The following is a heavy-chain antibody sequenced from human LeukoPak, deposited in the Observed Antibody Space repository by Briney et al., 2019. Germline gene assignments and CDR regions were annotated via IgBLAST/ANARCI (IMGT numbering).Heavy chain of an antibody. CDR3: AKDRGGATIYWSFDY. CDR2: ISGSGGST. V-gene: IGHV3-23*01. D-gene: IGHD5-12*01. J-gene: IGHJ4*02. CDR1: GFTFSSYA. Sequence: GGSLRLSCAASGFTFSSYAMSWVRQAPGKGLEWVSAISGSGGSTYYADSVKGRFTISRDNSKNTLYLQMNSLRAEDTAVYHCAKDRGGATIYWSFDYWGQGTLVTVSS.